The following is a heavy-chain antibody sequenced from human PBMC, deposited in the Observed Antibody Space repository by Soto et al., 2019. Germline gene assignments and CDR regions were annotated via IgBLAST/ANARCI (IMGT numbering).Heavy chain of an antibody. Sequence: SETLSLTCAVYGGSFSGYYWSWIRQPPGKGLEWIGEINHSGSTNYNPSLKRRVTISVDTSKNQFSLKLSSVTAADTAVYYCARAGIAARPSDYWGQGTLVTVSS. V-gene: IGHV4-34*01. CDR1: GGSFSGYY. CDR2: INHSGST. CDR3: ARAGIAARPSDY. J-gene: IGHJ4*02. D-gene: IGHD6-6*01.